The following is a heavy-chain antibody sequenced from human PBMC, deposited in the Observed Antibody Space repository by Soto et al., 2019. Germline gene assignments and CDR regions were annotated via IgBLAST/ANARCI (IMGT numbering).Heavy chain of an antibody. J-gene: IGHJ3*02. V-gene: IGHV3-48*02. CDR3: ARDYIYAFDI. CDR2: ISRDGGDT. CDR1: GFSFSSFS. Sequence: QLVESGGDLVQPGGSLRLSCRGSGFSFSSFSMNWVRQAPGKGLEWVSYISRDGGDTHYIDSVKGRFTISRDNAKNSLYLQMDRLRDEDTAVYYCARDYIYAFDIWGQGTRVSVSS.